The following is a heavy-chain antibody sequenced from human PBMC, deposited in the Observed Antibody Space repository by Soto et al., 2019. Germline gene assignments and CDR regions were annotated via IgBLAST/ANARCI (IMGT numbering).Heavy chain of an antibody. D-gene: IGHD6-19*01. CDR2: IYWNDDK. Sequence: SGPTLVNPTQTLTLTCTFSGFSLSTSGVGVGWLRQPPGKALEWLALIYWNDDKRYSPSLKSRLTITKDTSKNQVVLTMTNRDPVDTATSYCTNSAVAGQGDFYYYYGMDVWGQGTTVTVS. J-gene: IGHJ6*02. CDR3: TNSAVAGQGDFYYYYGMDV. CDR1: GFSLSTSGVG. V-gene: IGHV2-5*01.